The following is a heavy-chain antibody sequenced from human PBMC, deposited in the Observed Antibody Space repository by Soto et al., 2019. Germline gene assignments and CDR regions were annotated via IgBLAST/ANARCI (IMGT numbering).Heavy chain of an antibody. CDR2: MNPNSGNT. CDR3: SRFEFSNWNCFGY. J-gene: IGHJ4*02. V-gene: IGHV1-8*01. CDR1: GYTFTSYD. Sequence: QVQLVQSGAEVKKPWASVKVSCKTSGYTFTSYDINWVRQATGQGLEWMGWMNPNSGNTGYAQKFQGRVTMTRNTSIRTAYMELSSLRSEDKAVYYCSRFEFSNWNCFGYWGQGTLVTVSS. D-gene: IGHD1-1*01.